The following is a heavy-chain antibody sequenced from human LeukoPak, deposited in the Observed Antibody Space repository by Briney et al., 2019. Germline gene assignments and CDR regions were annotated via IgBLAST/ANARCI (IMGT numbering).Heavy chain of an antibody. J-gene: IGHJ6*02. V-gene: IGHV3-30*02. CDR1: GFTFSNYG. Sequence: GGSLRLSCAASGFTFSNYGMHWVRQAPGKGLEWVAFIRYDGTNKYYADSVKGRFTISRDNAKNSLYLQMNSLRAEDTAVYYCASLPAAPSDYYYYGMDVWGQGTTVTVSS. CDR3: ASLPAAPSDYYYYGMDV. CDR2: IRYDGTNK. D-gene: IGHD2-2*01.